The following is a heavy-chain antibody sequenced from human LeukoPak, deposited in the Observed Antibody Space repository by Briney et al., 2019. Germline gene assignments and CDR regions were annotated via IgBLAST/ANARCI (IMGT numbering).Heavy chain of an antibody. CDR2: MNPNSGNT. CDR3: ARVARYSSSWYWFDP. J-gene: IGHJ5*02. V-gene: IGHV1-8*01. D-gene: IGHD6-13*01. Sequence: ASVKVSCKASGYTFTSHDINWVRQATGQGLEWMGWMNPNSGNTGYAQKFQGRVTMTRNTSISTAYMELSSLRSEDTAVYYCARVARYSSSWYWFDPWGQGTLVTVSS. CDR1: GYTFTSHD.